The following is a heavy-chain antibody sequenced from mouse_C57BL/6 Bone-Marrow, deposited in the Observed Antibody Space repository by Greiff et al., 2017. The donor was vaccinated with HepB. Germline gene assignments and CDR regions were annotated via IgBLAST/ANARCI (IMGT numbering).Heavy chain of an antibody. CDR3: ARKGYYGSSYWYFDV. V-gene: IGHV1-82*01. CDR1: GYAFSSSW. Sequence: VKLQESGPELVKPGASVKISCKASGYAFSSSWMNWVKQRPGKGLEWIGRIYPGDGDTNYNGKFKGKATLTADKSSSTAYMQLSSLTSEDSAVYFCARKGYYGSSYWYFDVWGTGTTVTVSS. CDR2: IYPGDGDT. D-gene: IGHD1-1*01. J-gene: IGHJ1*03.